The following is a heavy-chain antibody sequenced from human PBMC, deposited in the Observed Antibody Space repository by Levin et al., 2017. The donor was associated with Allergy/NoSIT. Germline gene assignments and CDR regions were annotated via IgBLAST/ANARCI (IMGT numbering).Heavy chain of an antibody. Sequence: GGSLRLSCTASGFTFSNYGMYWVRQAPGKGLEWVADIWYDGTNERYADSVKGRFTISRDNFKNTLYLQMNSLRAEDTAVYFCARDKIRGDYWGQGTLVTVSS. V-gene: IGHV3-33*07. CDR3: ARDKIRGDY. D-gene: IGHD3-10*01. CDR1: GFTFSNYG. CDR2: IWYDGTNE. J-gene: IGHJ4*02.